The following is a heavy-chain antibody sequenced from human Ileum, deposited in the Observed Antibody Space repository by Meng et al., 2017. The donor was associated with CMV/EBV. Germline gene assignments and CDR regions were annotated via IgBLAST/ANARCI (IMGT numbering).Heavy chain of an antibody. Sequence: SETLSLTCTVSNFSISSGYYWGWIRQPPGKGLEFLASIYQTGTTFSNPSLKSRLSISVDTSKNQFSLTLASVTASDTAVYYCGRGPRQADPSVGPWGRGILVNVSS. CDR1: NFSISSGYY. D-gene: IGHD2-15*01. J-gene: IGHJ5*02. V-gene: IGHV4-38-2*02. CDR2: IYQTGTT. CDR3: GRGPRQADPSVGP.